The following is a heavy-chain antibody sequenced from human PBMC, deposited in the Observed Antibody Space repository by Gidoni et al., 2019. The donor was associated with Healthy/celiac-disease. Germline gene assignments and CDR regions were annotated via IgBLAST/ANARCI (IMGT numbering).Heavy chain of an antibody. Sequence: QVQLVESGGGVVQPGRSLRLSCAASGFTFRSYGMHWVRQAPGKGLEWVAVIWYDGSNKYYADSVKGRFTISRDNSKNTLYLQMNSLRAEDTAVYYCARDSRGYCSGGSCYLLGGAWGQGTLVTVSS. CDR3: ARDSRGYCSGGSCYLLGGA. D-gene: IGHD2-15*01. V-gene: IGHV3-33*01. CDR2: IWYDGSNK. CDR1: GFTFRSYG. J-gene: IGHJ5*02.